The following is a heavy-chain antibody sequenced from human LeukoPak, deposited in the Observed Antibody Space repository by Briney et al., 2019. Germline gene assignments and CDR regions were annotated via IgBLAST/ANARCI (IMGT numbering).Heavy chain of an antibody. Sequence: SQTLSLTCTVSGGSISSGGYYWSWIRQPPGKGLEWIGYIYHSGSTYYNPSPKSRVTISVDRSKNQFSLKLSSVTAADTAVYYCARALPTEIDYWGQGTLVTVSS. V-gene: IGHV4-30-2*01. CDR2: IYHSGST. CDR3: ARALPTEIDY. CDR1: GGSISSGGYY. J-gene: IGHJ4*02.